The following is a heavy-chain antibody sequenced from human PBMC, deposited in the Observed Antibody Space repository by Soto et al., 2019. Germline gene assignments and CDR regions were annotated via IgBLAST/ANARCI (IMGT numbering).Heavy chain of an antibody. Sequence: QVQLQESGPGLVKPSQTLSLTCTVSGGSFSSGSYSWSWIRQLPGRGLEWMGYIYDSGSTFYRPSLKSRVNILMYRSKNQFSLELNSVTAADTAVYYCTRGPIGRVSDIWGQGTVVTVSS. CDR3: TRGPIGRVSDI. CDR1: GGSFSSGSYS. V-gene: IGHV4-31*03. CDR2: IYDSGST. J-gene: IGHJ3*02. D-gene: IGHD3-10*01.